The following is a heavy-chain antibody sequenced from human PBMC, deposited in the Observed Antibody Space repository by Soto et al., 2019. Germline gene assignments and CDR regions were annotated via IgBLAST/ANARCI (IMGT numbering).Heavy chain of an antibody. V-gene: IGHV3-30*18. J-gene: IGHJ4*02. CDR1: GFTFSSYG. CDR2: ISYDGSNK. Sequence: GGSLRLSCAASGFTFSSYGMHWVRQAPGKGLEWVAVISYDGSNKYYADSVKGRFTISRDNSKNTLYLQMNSLRAEDTAVYYCAKDNTIFGVAPFDYWGQGTLVNVSS. D-gene: IGHD3-3*01. CDR3: AKDNTIFGVAPFDY.